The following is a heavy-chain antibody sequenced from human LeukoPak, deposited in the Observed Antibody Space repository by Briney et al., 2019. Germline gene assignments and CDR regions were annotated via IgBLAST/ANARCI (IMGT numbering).Heavy chain of an antibody. V-gene: IGHV3-7*01. Sequence: GGSLRPSCEGSGFTFSHYWMTWVRRAPGKGLEWVASIKLDGSEKYYVDSVKGRFTISRDNPKNSLYLQMNSLRAEDTAIYYCARGSYYDGSGYVNWYFDLWGRGTLVAVSS. J-gene: IGHJ2*01. CDR3: ARGSYYDGSGYVNWYFDL. CDR1: GFTFSHYW. D-gene: IGHD3-22*01. CDR2: IKLDGSEK.